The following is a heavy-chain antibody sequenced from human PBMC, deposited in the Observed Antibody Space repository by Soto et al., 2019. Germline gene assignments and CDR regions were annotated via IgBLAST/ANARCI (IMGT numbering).Heavy chain of an antibody. V-gene: IGHV4-4*07. Sequence: QVQLQESGPRLVKPSETLSLTCSVSGDSISDYYWSWIWQPAGKGLEWIGRIHASGSTISNPSLRSRVGLSVDTSKNQFSLKLNSLTAADTAMYYCARSGYSSGWYTAFDSWSQGTLVTVSS. CDR1: GDSISDYY. CDR2: IHASGST. CDR3: ARSGYSSGWYTAFDS. J-gene: IGHJ4*02. D-gene: IGHD6-19*01.